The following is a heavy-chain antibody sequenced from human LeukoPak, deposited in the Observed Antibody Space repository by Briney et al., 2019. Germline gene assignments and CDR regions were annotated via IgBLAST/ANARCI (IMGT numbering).Heavy chain of an antibody. V-gene: IGHV4-39*07. Sequence: SETLSLTCTVSGGSISSSTYYWGWIRQPPGKGLEWIGSMYYSGSTYYNPSLKSRVTISVDTSKNQFSLKLSSVTAADTAVYYCARGTVTTAYYFDYWGQGTLVTVSS. D-gene: IGHD4-17*01. CDR1: GGSISSSTYY. CDR3: ARGTVTTAYYFDY. J-gene: IGHJ4*02. CDR2: MYYSGST.